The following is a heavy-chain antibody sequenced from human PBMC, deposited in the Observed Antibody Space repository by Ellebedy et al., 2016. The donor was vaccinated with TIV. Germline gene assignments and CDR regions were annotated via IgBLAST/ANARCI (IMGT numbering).Heavy chain of an antibody. J-gene: IGHJ4*02. CDR3: ARGSYNYYGSGSFGY. Sequence: GESLKISCAASGFTFSSYAMHWVRQAPGKGLEWVAVISYDGSNKYYADSVKGRFTISRDNSKNTLYLQMNSLRAEDTAVYYCARGSYNYYGSGSFGYWGQGTLVTVSS. D-gene: IGHD3-10*01. CDR1: GFTFSSYA. CDR2: ISYDGSNK. V-gene: IGHV3-30-3*01.